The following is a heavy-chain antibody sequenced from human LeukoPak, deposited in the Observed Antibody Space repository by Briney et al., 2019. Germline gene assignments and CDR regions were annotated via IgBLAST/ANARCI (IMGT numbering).Heavy chain of an antibody. J-gene: IGHJ4*02. CDR1: GFTFTNYW. Sequence: GGALRLSCTVSGFTFTNYWMTWVREAPGKGLEWAANIGQDGTDKYYVDSVVGRFTISRDNAQNLLYLRMNSLRAEDTGVYFCAKSGGFFDTWGQGTMVTVSS. CDR3: AKSGGFFDT. CDR2: IGQDGTDK. V-gene: IGHV3-7*01. D-gene: IGHD1-26*01.